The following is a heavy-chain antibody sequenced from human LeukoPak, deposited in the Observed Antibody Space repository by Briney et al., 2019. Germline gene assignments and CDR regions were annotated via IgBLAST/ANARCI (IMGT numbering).Heavy chain of an antibody. J-gene: IGHJ5*02. Sequence: SQTLSLTCSVSGGSISHSNYFWSWVRQPPGKGLEWIAYILYSGTAYYNPSLESRVTMSVDTSKNQFFLKMSSVTAADTAVYYCARLSRSAPNWFDPWGQGSLVTVSS. CDR2: ILYSGTA. CDR3: ARLSRSAPNWFDP. V-gene: IGHV4-30-4*08. CDR1: GGSISHSNYF.